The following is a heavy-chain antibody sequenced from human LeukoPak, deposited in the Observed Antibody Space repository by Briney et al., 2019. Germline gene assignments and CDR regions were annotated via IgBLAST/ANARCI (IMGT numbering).Heavy chain of an antibody. CDR2: ISYEESNK. D-gene: IGHD2-2*02. CDR1: GFTFSSYG. J-gene: IGHJ4*02. Sequence: GRSLRLSRAASGFTFSSYGMHRLRQAPGKGLAAVAVISYEESNKYYADSVKGRFTISRDNSKNTLYLQMNSLRAEDTAVYYCAKDPGRFVVVPAAIDYWGQGTLVTVSS. CDR3: AKDPGRFVVVPAAIDY. V-gene: IGHV3-30*18.